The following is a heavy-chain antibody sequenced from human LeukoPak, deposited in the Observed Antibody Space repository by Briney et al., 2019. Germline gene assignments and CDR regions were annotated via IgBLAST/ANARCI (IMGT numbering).Heavy chain of an antibody. Sequence: GGSLRLSCAASQFTFSSSDMSWVRQAPGKGLEWVSGISWNSGSIGYADSVKGRFTISRDNAKNSLYLQMNSLRAEDTALYHCARGSITMVRGVIYYYYGMDVWGQGTTVTVSS. D-gene: IGHD3-10*01. CDR1: QFTFSSSD. V-gene: IGHV3-20*01. CDR2: ISWNSGSI. J-gene: IGHJ6*02. CDR3: ARGSITMVRGVIYYYYGMDV.